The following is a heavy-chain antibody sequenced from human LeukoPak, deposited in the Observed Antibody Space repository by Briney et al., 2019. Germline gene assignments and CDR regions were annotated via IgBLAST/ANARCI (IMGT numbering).Heavy chain of an antibody. V-gene: IGHV3-23*01. J-gene: IGHJ5*02. CDR3: AKDPFYDSSGGTPWFDP. Sequence: GGSLRLSCAASGFTFSSYAMSWVRQAPGKGLEWVSAISGSGGSTYYADSVKGRFTISRDNSKNTLYLQMNSLRAEDTAVYYCAKDPFYDSSGGTPWFDPWGQGTLVTVSS. CDR1: GFTFSSYA. D-gene: IGHD3-22*01. CDR2: ISGSGGST.